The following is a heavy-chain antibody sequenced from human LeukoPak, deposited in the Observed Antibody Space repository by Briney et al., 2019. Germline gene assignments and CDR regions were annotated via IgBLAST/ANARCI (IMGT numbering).Heavy chain of an antibody. CDR3: AKSRRIMIFGVVITDYYYYGMDV. V-gene: IGHV3-23*01. Sequence: PGGSLRLSCAASGFTFSTYAMSWVRQAPGKGLEWVSAISGSGGSTFYADPVKGRLTISTDNSKNTLYLQMNSLRAEETAVYYCAKSRRIMIFGVVITDYYYYGMDVWGQGTTVTVS. CDR1: GFTFSTYA. D-gene: IGHD3-3*01. J-gene: IGHJ6*02. CDR2: ISGSGGST.